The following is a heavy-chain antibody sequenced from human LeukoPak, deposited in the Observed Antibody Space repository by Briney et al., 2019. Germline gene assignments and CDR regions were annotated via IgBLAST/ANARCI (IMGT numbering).Heavy chain of an antibody. Sequence: PGGSLRLSCAASGFTVSSTFMSWVRQAPGKGLEWVSVIYGGGSTYYADSVKGRFTISRDNSKNTLYLQMNSLRAEDTAVYYCATEGPDYGDYLFDYWGQGTLVTVSS. CDR2: IYGGGST. D-gene: IGHD4-17*01. J-gene: IGHJ4*02. CDR3: ATEGPDYGDYLFDY. CDR1: GFTVSSTF. V-gene: IGHV3-66*01.